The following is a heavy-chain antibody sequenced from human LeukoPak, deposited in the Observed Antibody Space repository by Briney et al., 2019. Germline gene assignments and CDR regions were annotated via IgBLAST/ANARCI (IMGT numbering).Heavy chain of an antibody. V-gene: IGHV1-69*04. CDR1: GYIFNTYG. CDR2: IIPILGIA. CDR3: ARVTELSSSGYFNWFDP. J-gene: IGHJ5*02. Sequence: GASVKVSCKTSGYIFNTYGISWVRQAPGQGLEWMGRIIPILGIANYAQKFQGRVTITADKSTSTAYMELSSLRSEDTAVYYCARVTELSSSGYFNWFDPWGQGTLVTVSS. D-gene: IGHD3-22*01.